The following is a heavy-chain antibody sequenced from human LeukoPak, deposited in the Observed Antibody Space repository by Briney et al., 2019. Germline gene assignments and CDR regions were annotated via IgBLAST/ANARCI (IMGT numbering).Heavy chain of an antibody. D-gene: IGHD4-17*01. V-gene: IGHV1-2*02. CDR3: AREPYYGDYPYYFDY. CDR1: GYTFTGYY. CDR2: INPNSGGT. J-gene: IGHJ4*02. Sequence: ASVKVSCKASGYTFTGYYMHWVRQAPGQGLEWMGWINPNSGGTNYAQKFQGRVTITADKSTSTAYMELSSLRSEDTAVYYCAREPYYGDYPYYFDYWGQGTLVTVSS.